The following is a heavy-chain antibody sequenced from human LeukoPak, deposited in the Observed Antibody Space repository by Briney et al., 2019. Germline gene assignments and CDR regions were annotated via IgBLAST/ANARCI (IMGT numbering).Heavy chain of an antibody. CDR1: GFTFSTYS. CDR2: ISDSSAM. J-gene: IGHJ4*02. D-gene: IGHD5-12*01. Sequence: GGSLRLSCAASGFTFSTYSMKWVRQAPGKGLEGVSYISDSSAMYYADSVRGRFTISRENDKNSLFLQMNSLRAEDTAVYYCARDGGYSGYDADCWGQGTLVTVSS. V-gene: IGHV3-48*01. CDR3: ARDGGYSGYDADC.